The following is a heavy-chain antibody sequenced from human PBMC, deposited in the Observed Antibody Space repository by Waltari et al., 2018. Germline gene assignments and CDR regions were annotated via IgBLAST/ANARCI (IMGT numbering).Heavy chain of an antibody. Sequence: QVQLVQSGAEVKKPGASVKVSCKASGYTFTSYAMHWVRQAPGQRLEWMGWINAGNGNTKYSQKFQGRVTITRDTSASTAYMELSSLRSEDTAVYYCARDIGAARSYYYYGMDVWGQGTTVTVSS. V-gene: IGHV1-3*01. D-gene: IGHD2-15*01. CDR2: INAGNGNT. J-gene: IGHJ6*02. CDR1: GYTFTSYA. CDR3: ARDIGAARSYYYYGMDV.